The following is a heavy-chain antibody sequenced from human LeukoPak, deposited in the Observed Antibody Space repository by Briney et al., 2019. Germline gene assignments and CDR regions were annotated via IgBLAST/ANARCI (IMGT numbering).Heavy chain of an antibody. CDR2: ISYDGSNK. V-gene: IGHV3-30*04. CDR1: GFTFSSYA. Sequence: PGGSLRLSCAASGFTFSSYAMHWVRQAPGKGLEWVAVISYDGSNKYYADSVKGRFTISRDNAKNSLFLQMDSLRADDTAVYYCARDRGADRFDYWGQGTLVTVSS. CDR3: ARDRGADRFDY. D-gene: IGHD3-10*01. J-gene: IGHJ4*02.